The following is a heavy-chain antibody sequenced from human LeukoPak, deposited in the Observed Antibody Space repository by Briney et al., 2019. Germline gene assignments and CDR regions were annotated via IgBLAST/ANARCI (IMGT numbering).Heavy chain of an antibody. V-gene: IGHV3-23*01. CDR3: AKGPRASGWTYFDY. Sequence: GGSLRLSCAASGFTFSSYAMSWVRQAPGKGLEWISVISGSGGSTYSAESVKGRFTISRDNSKNTLYLQMNSLRVEDTAVYYCAKGPRASGWTYFDYWGQGTLVTVSS. D-gene: IGHD6-19*01. CDR2: ISGSGGST. J-gene: IGHJ4*02. CDR1: GFTFSSYA.